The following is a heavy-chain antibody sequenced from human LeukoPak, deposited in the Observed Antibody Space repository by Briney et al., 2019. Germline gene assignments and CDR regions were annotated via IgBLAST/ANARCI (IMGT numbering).Heavy chain of an antibody. CDR3: ARTVGFTAFGGFDS. CDR2: IYYSGSS. D-gene: IGHD3-10*01. CDR1: GDSINSIRYY. J-gene: IGHJ4*02. Sequence: SQTLSLTCTVSGDSINSIRYYWSWLRQHQGRGLEWIGFIYYSGSSYATPSLKSRVLISIDTSQNQFYLQLTSVTAADTAVYYCARTVGFTAFGGFDSWGQGSLVTVSS. V-gene: IGHV4-31*03.